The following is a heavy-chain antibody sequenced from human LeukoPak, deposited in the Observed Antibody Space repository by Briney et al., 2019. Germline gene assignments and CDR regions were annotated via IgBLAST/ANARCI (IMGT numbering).Heavy chain of an antibody. CDR2: LNPNSGGS. Sequence: ASVKVSCKASGYTFTDYDIYWVRQAPGQGLEYMGWLNPNSGGSNYAQKLQGRVTMTTDTSTSTAYLELRSLRSDDTAVYYCARDRAYGYSTVWDFDYWGQGTLVTVSS. J-gene: IGHJ4*02. V-gene: IGHV1-18*04. CDR3: ARDRAYGYSTVWDFDY. CDR1: GYTFTDYD. D-gene: IGHD6-19*01.